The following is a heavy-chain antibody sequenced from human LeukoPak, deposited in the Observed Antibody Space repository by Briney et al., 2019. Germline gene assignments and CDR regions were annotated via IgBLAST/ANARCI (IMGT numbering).Heavy chain of an antibody. CDR1: GFTFSDYY. D-gene: IGHD5-24*01. J-gene: IGHJ4*02. CDR2: ISSSSSYT. Sequence: KPGGPLRLSCAASGFTFSDYYMSWIRQAPGKGLEWVSYISSSSSYTNYADSVKGRFTISRDNAKNSLYLQMNSLRAEDTAVYYCAREERWLQFGFDYWGQGTLVTVSS. V-gene: IGHV3-11*05. CDR3: AREERWLQFGFDY.